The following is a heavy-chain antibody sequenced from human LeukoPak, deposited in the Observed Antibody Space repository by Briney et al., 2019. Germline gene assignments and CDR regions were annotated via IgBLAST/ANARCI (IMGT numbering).Heavy chain of an antibody. J-gene: IGHJ4*02. Sequence: ASVKVSCKASGGTFSSYAISWVRQAPGQGLEWMGRIVPILGIANYAQKFQGRVTITADKSTSTAYMELSSLRSEDTAVYYCARGCSGGSCYLIDYWGQGTLITVSS. V-gene: IGHV1-69*04. D-gene: IGHD2-15*01. CDR3: ARGCSGGSCYLIDY. CDR2: IVPILGIA. CDR1: GGTFSSYA.